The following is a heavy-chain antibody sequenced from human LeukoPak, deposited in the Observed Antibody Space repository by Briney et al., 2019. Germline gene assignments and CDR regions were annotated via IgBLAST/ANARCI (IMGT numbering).Heavy chain of an antibody. Sequence: GGSLKLSCAASGFTFSSYWMSWVRQAPGKGLEWVANIKQDGSEIYYVDSVRGRFTISRDNAENSLYLQMNSLRAEDAAVYYCVREYFFDYWGQGTLVTVSS. CDR3: VREYFFDY. CDR1: GFTFSSYW. V-gene: IGHV3-7*04. J-gene: IGHJ4*02. CDR2: IKQDGSEI.